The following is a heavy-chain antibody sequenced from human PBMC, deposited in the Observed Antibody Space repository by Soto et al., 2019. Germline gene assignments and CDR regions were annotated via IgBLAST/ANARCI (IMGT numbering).Heavy chain of an antibody. Sequence: QVQLVQSGAEVKKPGASVKVSCKASGYTFTSYDINWVRQATGQGLEWMGWMNPNSGNTGYAQKVQGRITMTRNISISTAYMELGSLRSEDTAVYYCARGQSFGVVNDYYYYYGMDVWGQGTTVTVSS. CDR1: GYTFTSYD. CDR2: MNPNSGNT. V-gene: IGHV1-8*01. CDR3: ARGQSFGVVNDYYYYYGMDV. D-gene: IGHD3-3*01. J-gene: IGHJ6*02.